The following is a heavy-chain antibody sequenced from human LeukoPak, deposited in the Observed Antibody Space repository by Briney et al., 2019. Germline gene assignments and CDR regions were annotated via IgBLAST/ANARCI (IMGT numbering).Heavy chain of an antibody. CDR2: ISAYNGNT. CDR3: YLPERGGWGIDY. D-gene: IGHD1-14*01. J-gene: IGHJ4*02. Sequence: ASVKVSCKASGYTFTSYGISWVRQAPGQGLEWMGWISAYNGNTNYAQKLQGRVTMTTDTSTSTAYMELRSLRSEDTAVYYCYLPERGGWGIDYWGQGTLVTVSS. CDR1: GYTFTSYG. V-gene: IGHV1-18*01.